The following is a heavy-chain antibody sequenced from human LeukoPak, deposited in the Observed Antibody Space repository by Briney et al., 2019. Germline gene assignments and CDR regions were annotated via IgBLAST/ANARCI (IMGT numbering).Heavy chain of an antibody. CDR2: IYYSRST. D-gene: IGHD3-10*01. CDR3: ASITREAFDI. J-gene: IGHJ3*02. V-gene: IGHV4-61*08. CDR1: GGSISSGDYY. Sequence: SQTLSLTCTVSGGSISSGDYYWSWIRQPPGKGLEWIGYIYYSRSTNYNPSLKSRVIISVDTSKNQFSLKVSSVSAADTAVYYCASITREAFDIWGQGTMVTVSS.